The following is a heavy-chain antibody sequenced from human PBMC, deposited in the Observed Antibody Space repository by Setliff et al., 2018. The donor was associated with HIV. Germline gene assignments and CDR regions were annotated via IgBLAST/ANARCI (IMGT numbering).Heavy chain of an antibody. CDR3: ARPYSSSSYYYYHMDV. CDR1: GDSVSNGRYY. CDR2: IYNSGST. V-gene: IGHV4-61*09. Sequence: SETLSLTCTVSGDSVSNGRYYWSWIRQPAGKGLEWIGHIYNSGSTDYNPSLKSRVTISVDTSKNQFSLKMSSVTAADTAVYYCARPYSSSSYYYYHMDVWGKGTAVTVSS. D-gene: IGHD6-6*01. J-gene: IGHJ6*03.